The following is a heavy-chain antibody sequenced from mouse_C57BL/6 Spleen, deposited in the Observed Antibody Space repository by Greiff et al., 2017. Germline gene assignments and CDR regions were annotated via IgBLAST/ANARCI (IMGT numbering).Heavy chain of an antibody. V-gene: IGHV1-69*01. Sequence: QVQLQQPGAELVMPGASVKLSCKASGYTFTSYWMHWVKQRPGQGLEWIGEIDPSDSYTKYNQKFKGKSTLTVDKSSSTAYMQLSSLTSEDSAVYYCARGGTEGWYFDVWGTGTTVTVSS. CDR1: GYTFTSYW. D-gene: IGHD3-3*01. J-gene: IGHJ1*03. CDR3: ARGGTEGWYFDV. CDR2: IDPSDSYT.